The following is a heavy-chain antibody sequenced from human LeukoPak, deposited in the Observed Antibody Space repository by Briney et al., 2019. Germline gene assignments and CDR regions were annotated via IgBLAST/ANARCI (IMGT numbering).Heavy chain of an antibody. CDR1: GYSFTGYY. Sequence: ASVKVSCKASGYSFTGYYMHRVRQAPGQGLEWMGWINPNSGGTKYAQKFQGRVTMTRDMSISTAYMELRRLRSDDTAVYNCARGRLSAGWEIRPKFDYWGQGTLVTVSS. CDR2: INPNSGGT. D-gene: IGHD1-26*01. V-gene: IGHV1-2*02. J-gene: IGHJ4*02. CDR3: ARGRLSAGWEIRPKFDY.